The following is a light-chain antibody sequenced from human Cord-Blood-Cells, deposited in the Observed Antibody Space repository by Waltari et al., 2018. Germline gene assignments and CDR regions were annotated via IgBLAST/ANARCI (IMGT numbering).Light chain of an antibody. CDR1: SSNIGSNY. Sequence: QSVLTQPPSASGTPGQRVTISCSGSSSNIGSNYVYWYQQLPGTAPKLLSYRNKQRPSGVPDRFSGSKSGTSASLAISGLRSEDEADYYCAAWDDSSWVFGGGTKLTVL. J-gene: IGLJ3*02. CDR2: RNK. V-gene: IGLV1-47*01. CDR3: AAWDDSSWV.